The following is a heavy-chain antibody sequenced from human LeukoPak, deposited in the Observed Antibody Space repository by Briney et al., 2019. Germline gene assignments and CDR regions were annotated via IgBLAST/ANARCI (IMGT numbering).Heavy chain of an antibody. Sequence: ASVKVSCKASGYTFTSEAMNWVRQAPGQGLEWMGWISAYNGNTNYAQKLQGRVTMTTDTSTSTAYMELRSLRSDDTAVYYCASTVYSRYWGQGTLVTVSS. CDR3: ASTVYSRY. CDR2: ISAYNGNT. V-gene: IGHV1-18*01. CDR1: GYTFTSEA. J-gene: IGHJ1*01. D-gene: IGHD6-13*01.